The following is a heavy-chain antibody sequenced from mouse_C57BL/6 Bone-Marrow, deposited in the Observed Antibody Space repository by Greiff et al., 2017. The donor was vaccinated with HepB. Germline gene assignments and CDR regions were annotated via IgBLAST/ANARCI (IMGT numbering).Heavy chain of an antibody. J-gene: IGHJ4*01. CDR2: IYPRDGST. Sequence: QVQLKESGPELVKPGASVKLSCKASGYTFTSYDINWVKQRPGQGLEWIGWIYPRDGSTKYNEKFKGKATLTVDTSSSTAYMELHSLTSEDSAVYFFARRIITTVVATDYAMDYWGQGTSVTVSS. V-gene: IGHV1-85*01. CDR1: GYTFTSYD. CDR3: ARRIITTVVATDYAMDY. D-gene: IGHD1-1*01.